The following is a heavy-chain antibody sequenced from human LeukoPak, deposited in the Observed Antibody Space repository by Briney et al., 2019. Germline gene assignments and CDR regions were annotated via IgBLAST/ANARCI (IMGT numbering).Heavy chain of an antibody. CDR2: IWYDGSDQ. J-gene: IGHJ4*02. CDR1: GSTFSIYA. CDR3: ARFTEGVSFDS. Sequence: GGSLRLSCAASGSTFSIYAMSWVRQAPGKGLEWVALIWYDGSDQYYADSVKGRFTISRDNSKNTLFLQMNSLRAEDTAVYFCARFTEGVSFDSWGQGTLVTVSS. D-gene: IGHD2-8*01. V-gene: IGHV3-33*08.